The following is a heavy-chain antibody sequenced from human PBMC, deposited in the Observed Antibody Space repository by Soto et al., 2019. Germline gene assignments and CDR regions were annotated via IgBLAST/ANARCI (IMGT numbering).Heavy chain of an antibody. CDR1: LFIVSDNY. CDR2: IYSGGGT. V-gene: IGHV3-66*01. CDR3: ATRMTTAPY. J-gene: IGHJ4*02. D-gene: IGHD4-17*01. Sequence: EVRLVQSGGGLVQPGVSLRLSCAASLFIVSDNYMSWVRQAPGKGLEWVSLIYSGGGTDYAESVKGRFTISRDNSKNTLYLQMNSLKAEDTGIYYCATRMTTAPYWGQGTVVTVSS.